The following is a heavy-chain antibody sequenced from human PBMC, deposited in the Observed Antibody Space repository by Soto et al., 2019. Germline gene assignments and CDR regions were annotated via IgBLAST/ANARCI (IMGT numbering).Heavy chain of an antibody. CDR2: IYYSGST. J-gene: IGHJ4*02. CDR1: FDSINNRSYY. CDR3: ARQRTSVVTQAYFDS. Sequence: KXADTLSLPCTVTFDSINNRSYYWVCIRQPPGKGLEWIGSIYYSGSTYNNPSLKSRVSMSVDTSKNQFSLKLRSVTAADTALYYCARQRTSVVTQAYFDSWGQGSLVTVSS. D-gene: IGHD2-21*02. V-gene: IGHV4-39*01.